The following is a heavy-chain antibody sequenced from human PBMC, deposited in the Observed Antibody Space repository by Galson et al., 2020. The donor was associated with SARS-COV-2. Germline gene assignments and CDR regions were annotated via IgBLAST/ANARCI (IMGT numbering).Heavy chain of an antibody. J-gene: IGHJ6*03. CDR2: IGTAGDT. V-gene: IGHV3-13*01. D-gene: IGHD6-6*01. Sequence: GGSLRLSCAASGFTFSSYDMHWVRQATGKGLEWVSAIGTAGDTYYPGSVKGRFTISRENAKNSLYLQMNSLRAGDTAVYYCARGSVDSSSFGYYYYYMAVWGKGTTVTVSS. CDR3: ARGSVDSSSFGYYYYYMAV. CDR1: GFTFSSYD.